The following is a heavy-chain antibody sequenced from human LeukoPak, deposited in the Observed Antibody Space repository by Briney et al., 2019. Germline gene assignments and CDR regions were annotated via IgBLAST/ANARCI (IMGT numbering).Heavy chain of an antibody. CDR1: GYSISSGYY. J-gene: IGHJ6*03. D-gene: IGHD2-2*01. CDR3: ARESIVVVPAAIPEDYYYMDV. CDR2: IYTSGST. Sequence: PSETPSLTCAVSGYSISSGYYWGWIRQPAGKGLEWIGRIYTSGSTNYNPSLKSRVTMSVDTSKNQFSLKLSSVTAADTAVYYCARESIVVVPAAIPEDYYYMDVWGKGTTVTVSS. V-gene: IGHV4-4*07.